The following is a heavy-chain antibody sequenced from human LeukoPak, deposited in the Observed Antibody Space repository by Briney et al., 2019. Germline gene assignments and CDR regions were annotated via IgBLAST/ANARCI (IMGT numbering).Heavy chain of an antibody. V-gene: IGHV3-48*04. CDR1: GFTFSSFG. CDR2: ISSSSSTI. J-gene: IGHJ4*02. D-gene: IGHD3-22*01. Sequence: PGGSLRLSCAASGFTFSSFGMNWVRQAPGKGLEWVSYISSSSSTIYYADSVKGRFTISGDNAKNSLYLQMNSLRAEDTAVYYCARGASTYYYDSSGYWPYDYWGQGTLVTVSS. CDR3: ARGASTYYYDSSGYWPYDY.